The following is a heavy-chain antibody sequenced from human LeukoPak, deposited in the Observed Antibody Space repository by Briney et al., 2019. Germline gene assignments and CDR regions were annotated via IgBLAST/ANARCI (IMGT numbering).Heavy chain of an antibody. CDR2: ISRRGNT. V-gene: IGHV4-34*01. CDR1: GGSFSGYY. J-gene: IGHJ4*02. Sequence: PSETLSLTCAVYGGSFSGYYWSWIRQPPGKGLEWIGQISRRGNTNYNPSLKSRVTISVDTSKNQLSLMMGTVTAADTALYYCARHGEYYFDYWGQGTLVTVSS. D-gene: IGHD3-10*01. CDR3: ARHGEYYFDY.